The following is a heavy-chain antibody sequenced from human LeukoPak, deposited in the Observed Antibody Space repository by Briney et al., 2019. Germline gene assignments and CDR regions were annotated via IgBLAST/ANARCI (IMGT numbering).Heavy chain of an antibody. CDR1: GFTFTSYA. CDR2: MSGSGDGT. J-gene: IGHJ6*03. V-gene: IGHV3-23*01. CDR3: AKMMGQRLYDYCMDV. Sequence: GGSLRLSCEASGFTFTSYAMSWVRQAPGKGLEWVSAMSGSGDGTYYADSVKGRFTISRDNSKNTLYLQMNSLRAEDTAVYYCAKMMGQRLYDYCMDVWGKGTTVTVSS. D-gene: IGHD3-16*01.